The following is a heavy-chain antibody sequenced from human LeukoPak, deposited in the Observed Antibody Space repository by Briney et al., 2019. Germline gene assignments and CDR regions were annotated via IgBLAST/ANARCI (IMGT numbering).Heavy chain of an antibody. D-gene: IGHD2-21*01. CDR1: GFTFSDYY. CDR2: ITSGGTSI. J-gene: IGHJ4*02. V-gene: IGHV3-11*04. Sequence: PGGSLRLSCAASGFTFSDYYMTWIRQAPGKGLEWVSFITSGGTSICYADSVKGRFTISRDNAKKLLFLQMNSLRAEDTAVYYCARDPLRGDGYTFDSWGQGTLVTVSS. CDR3: ARDPLRGDGYTFDS.